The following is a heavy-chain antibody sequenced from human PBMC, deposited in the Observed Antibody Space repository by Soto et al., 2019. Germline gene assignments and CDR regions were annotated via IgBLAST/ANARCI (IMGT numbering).Heavy chain of an antibody. CDR3: ARTGTYYYGSGSYHPFDY. J-gene: IGHJ4*02. CDR2: INPSGGST. CDR1: GYTFTSYY. Sequence: ASVKVSCKASGYTFTSYYMHWVRQAPGQGLEWMGIINPSGGSTSYAQKFQGRVTITADESTSTAYMELSSLRSEDTAVYYCARTGTYYYGSGSYHPFDYWGQGTLVTVSS. V-gene: IGHV1-46*01. D-gene: IGHD3-10*01.